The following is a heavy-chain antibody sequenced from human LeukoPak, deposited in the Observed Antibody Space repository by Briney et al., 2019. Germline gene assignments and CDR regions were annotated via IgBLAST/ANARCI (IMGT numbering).Heavy chain of an antibody. Sequence: PSETLSLTCTVSGGSISSSSYYWGWIRQPPGKGLEWIGSIYYSGSTYYNPSLKSRVTISVDTSKNQFSLKLSSVTAADTAVYYCARLPYYYDSSGYYYYYYGMDVWGQGTTVTVSS. CDR3: ARLPYYYDSSGYYYYYYGMDV. CDR2: IYYSGST. V-gene: IGHV4-39*01. J-gene: IGHJ6*02. CDR1: GGSISSSSYY. D-gene: IGHD3-22*01.